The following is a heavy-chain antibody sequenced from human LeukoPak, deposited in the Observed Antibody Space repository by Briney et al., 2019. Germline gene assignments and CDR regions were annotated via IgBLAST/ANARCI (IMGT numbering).Heavy chain of an antibody. D-gene: IGHD2-2*01. Sequence: TSETLSLTCAVYGGSFSGYYWSWIRQPPGKGLEWTGEINHSGSTNYNPSLKSRVTISVDTSKNQFSLKLSSVTAADTAVYYCARGAFCSSTSCSIPAVDYWGQGTLVTVSS. CDR1: GGSFSGYY. V-gene: IGHV4-34*01. CDR2: INHSGST. CDR3: ARGAFCSSTSCSIPAVDY. J-gene: IGHJ4*02.